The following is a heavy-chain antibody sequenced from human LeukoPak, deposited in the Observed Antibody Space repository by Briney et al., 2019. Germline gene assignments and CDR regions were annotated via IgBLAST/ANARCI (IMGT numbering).Heavy chain of an antibody. Sequence: PSGTLSLTCAVYGGSFSGYYWSWIRQPPGKGLEWIGEINHSGSTNYNPSLKSRITISVDTSRNQFPLKLSSVTAADTAVYYCASLSSSGWYLGWGQGTLVTVSS. D-gene: IGHD6-19*01. J-gene: IGHJ4*02. CDR1: GGSFSGYY. V-gene: IGHV4-34*01. CDR3: ASLSSSGWYLG. CDR2: INHSGST.